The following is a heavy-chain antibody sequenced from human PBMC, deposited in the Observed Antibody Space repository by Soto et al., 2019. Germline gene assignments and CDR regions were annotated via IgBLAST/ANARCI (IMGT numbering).Heavy chain of an antibody. V-gene: IGHV4-38-2*01. J-gene: IGHJ5*02. CDR3: ASRFTGTTSRFDP. D-gene: IGHD1-1*01. CDR1: GYSISSGYY. Sequence: PSETLSLTCAVSGYSISSGYYWGWIRQPPGKGLEWIGSIYHDGSTYFNPSLESRVSISLDASRNQFSLRLTSVTAADTAVYYCASRFTGTTSRFDPWGQGTRVTVSS. CDR2: IYHDGST.